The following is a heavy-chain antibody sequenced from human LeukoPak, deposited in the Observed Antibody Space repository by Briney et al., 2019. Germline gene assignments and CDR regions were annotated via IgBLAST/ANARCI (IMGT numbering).Heavy chain of an antibody. V-gene: IGHV3-23*01. CDR3: ARGESGGNSDLSFDY. CDR2: ISGSGGST. CDR1: GFTFSSYA. J-gene: IGHJ4*02. Sequence: GGSLRLSCAASGFTFSSYAMSWVRQAPGKGLEWVSAISGSGGSTYYADSVKGRFTISRDNSKNTLYLQMGSLRAEDMAVYYCARGESGGNSDLSFDYWGQGTLVTVSS. D-gene: IGHD4-23*01.